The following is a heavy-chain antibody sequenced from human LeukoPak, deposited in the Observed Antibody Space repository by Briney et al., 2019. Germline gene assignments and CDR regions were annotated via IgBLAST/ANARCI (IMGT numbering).Heavy chain of an antibody. V-gene: IGHV3-7*01. J-gene: IGHJ4*02. CDR1: GFTFSSYW. D-gene: IGHD1-26*01. Sequence: HTGGSLRLSCAASGFTFSSYWMSWVRQAPGKGLEWVANINQDGSEKYYVDSVKGRFTISRDNAKISLYLQMNSLRAEDTAVYYCARRRGSYSFDYWGQGTLVTVSS. CDR3: ARRRGSYSFDY. CDR2: INQDGSEK.